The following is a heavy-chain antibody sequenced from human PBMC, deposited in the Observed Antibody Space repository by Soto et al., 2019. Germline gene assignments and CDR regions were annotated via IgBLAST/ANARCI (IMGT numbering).Heavy chain of an antibody. J-gene: IGHJ6*02. D-gene: IGHD4-4*01. Sequence: QVHLVQSGAEVKQPGASVKVSCKASGYTFSVYHMHWVRQAPGQGLEWMGWVHPNSGGTNYAQSFEGRVTMTRDTSINTAYMELSRLTSDDTAVYYCAKELQRGMDVWAKGPRSPSP. CDR1: GYTFSVYH. CDR3: AKELQRGMDV. CDR2: VHPNSGGT. V-gene: IGHV1-2*02.